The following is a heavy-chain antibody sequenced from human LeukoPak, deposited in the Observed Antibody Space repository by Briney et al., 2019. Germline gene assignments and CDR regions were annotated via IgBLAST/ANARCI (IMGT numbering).Heavy chain of an antibody. J-gene: IGHJ4*02. D-gene: IGHD2-2*02. CDR1: GGSISSYY. V-gene: IGHV4-34*01. CDR3: ARCCGSTSCYNDGCYY. CDR2: INHSGST. Sequence: PLETLSLTCTVSGGSISSYYWSWIRQPAGKGLEWVGEINHSGSTNYNPSLKSRVTISVDTSKNQSSLKLSSVTAADTAVYYCARCCGSTSCYNDGCYYWGQGTLVTVSS.